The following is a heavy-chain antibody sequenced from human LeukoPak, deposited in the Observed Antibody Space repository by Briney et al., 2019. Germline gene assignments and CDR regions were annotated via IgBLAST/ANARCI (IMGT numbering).Heavy chain of an antibody. CDR2: ISYSGNT. CDR1: GGSINNYY. J-gene: IGHJ3*02. D-gene: IGHD1-26*01. CDR3: ARDSYTGNYFEDTFDI. Sequence: PSETLSLTCTVSGGSINNYYWSWIRQPPGKGLEWIGHISYSGNTNYNSSLRSRVTISVDTSNNQFSLRLSSVTAADMAVYYCARDSYTGNYFEDTFDIWGQGTMVTVSS. V-gene: IGHV4-59*01.